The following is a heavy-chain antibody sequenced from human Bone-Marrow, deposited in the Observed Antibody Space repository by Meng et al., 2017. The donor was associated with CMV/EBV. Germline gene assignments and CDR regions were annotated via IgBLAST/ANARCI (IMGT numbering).Heavy chain of an antibody. Sequence: GESLKISCAASGFTFSDHYMDWVRQAPGKGLEWVGRIRNKRDEVTTSYAASVKGRFSISRDDSNQSVHLQMNSLKTEDTAVYYCVRDSGDYYDDYWGQGKVIIVSS. CDR1: GFTFSDHY. D-gene: IGHD1-26*01. J-gene: IGHJ4*02. CDR3: VRDSGDYYDDY. CDR2: IRNKRDEVTT. V-gene: IGHV3-72*01.